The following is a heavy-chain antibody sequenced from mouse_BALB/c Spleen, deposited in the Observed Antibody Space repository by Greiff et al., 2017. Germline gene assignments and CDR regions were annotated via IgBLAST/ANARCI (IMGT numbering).Heavy chain of an antibody. J-gene: IGHJ1*01. Sequence: EVQLQQSGTVLARPGASVKMSCKASGYTFTSYWMHWVKQRPGQGLEWIGAIYPGNSDTSYNQKFKGKAKLTAVTSTSTAYMELSSLTNEDSAVYYCTRYYDYDDWYFDVWGAGTTVTVSS. CDR3: TRYYDYDDWYFDV. CDR2: IYPGNSDT. CDR1: GYTFTSYW. D-gene: IGHD2-4*01. V-gene: IGHV1-5*01.